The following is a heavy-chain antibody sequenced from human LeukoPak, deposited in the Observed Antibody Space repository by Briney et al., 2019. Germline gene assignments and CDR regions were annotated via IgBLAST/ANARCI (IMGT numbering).Heavy chain of an antibody. CDR1: GFTFSDYY. J-gene: IGHJ4*02. D-gene: IGHD1-26*01. V-gene: IGHV3-11*05. CDR2: ISSSSSYT. Sequence: GGSLRLSCAASGFTFSDYYMSWIRQASGKGLEWVSYISSSSSYTNYADSVKGRFTISRDNAKNSLYLQMNSLRAEDTAVYYCARDRDRVVGATEIDYWGRGTLVTVSS. CDR3: ARDRDRVVGATEIDY.